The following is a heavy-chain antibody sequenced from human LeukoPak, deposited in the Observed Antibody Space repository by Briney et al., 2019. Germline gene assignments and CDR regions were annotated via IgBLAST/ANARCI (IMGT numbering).Heavy chain of an antibody. V-gene: IGHV3-7*03. J-gene: IGHJ3*01. CDR1: EFTFGSYR. Sequence: GGSLRLSCAASEFTFGSYRMTWVRQAPGKGLEWVANINRDGSKNHFVDSVKGRFTISRDNAKNFLYLQMNSLRAEDTAVYFCARDSSPYCGDDCYFDAFDLWGQGTMVTVSS. CDR3: ARDSSPYCGDDCYFDAFDL. D-gene: IGHD2-21*02. CDR2: INRDGSKN.